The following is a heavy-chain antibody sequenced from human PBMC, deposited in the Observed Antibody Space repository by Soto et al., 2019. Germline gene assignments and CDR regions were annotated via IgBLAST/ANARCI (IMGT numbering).Heavy chain of an antibody. V-gene: IGHV3-11*01. J-gene: IGHJ4*02. Sequence: QVQLVESGGGLVKPGGSLKLSCAASEFIFSDYYMSWIRQAPGKGLEWISCISRTGTTIYYADSVKGRFTISRDNAKNSLYLQMNSLTAEDTAVYYCAREGKSGRFFDYWGQGTLVTVSS. CDR3: AREGKSGRFFDY. CDR1: EFIFSDYY. D-gene: IGHD1-26*01. CDR2: ISRTGTTI.